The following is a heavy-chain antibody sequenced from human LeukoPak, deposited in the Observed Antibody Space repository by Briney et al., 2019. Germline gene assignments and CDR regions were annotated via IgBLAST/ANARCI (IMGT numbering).Heavy chain of an antibody. V-gene: IGHV3-21*04. J-gene: IGHJ3*02. Sequence: GGSLRLSCAASGFTFSTYSMNWVRQAPGKGLEWVSSISSSSSYIYYADSVKGRFTISRDNAKKSVYLQMNSLRAEDTAVYYCAKSQLGYCSGGSCFDAFDIWGQGTMVTVSS. D-gene: IGHD2-15*01. CDR1: GFTFSTYS. CDR2: ISSSSSYI. CDR3: AKSQLGYCSGGSCFDAFDI.